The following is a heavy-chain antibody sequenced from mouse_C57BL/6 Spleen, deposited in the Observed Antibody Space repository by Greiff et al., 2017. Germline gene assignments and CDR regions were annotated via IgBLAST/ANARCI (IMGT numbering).Heavy chain of an antibody. D-gene: IGHD1-1*01. CDR2: IYPRSGNT. CDR1: GYTFTSYG. CDR3: AKGVYYGSSFYAMDY. Sequence: QVQLKQSGAELARPGASVKLSCKASGYTFTSYGISWVKQRTGQGLEWIGEIYPRSGNTYYNEKFKGKATLTADKSSSTAYMELRSLTSEDSAVYFCAKGVYYGSSFYAMDYWGQGTSVTVSS. J-gene: IGHJ4*01. V-gene: IGHV1-81*01.